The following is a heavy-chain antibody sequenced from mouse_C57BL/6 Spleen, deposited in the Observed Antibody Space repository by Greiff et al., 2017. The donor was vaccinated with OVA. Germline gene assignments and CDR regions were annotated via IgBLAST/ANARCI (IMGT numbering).Heavy chain of an antibody. V-gene: IGHV5-6*01. J-gene: IGHJ2*01. CDR3: ARHGFDY. Sequence: EVNVVESGGDLVKPGGSLKLSCAASGFTFSSYGMSWVRQTPDKRLEWVATISSGGSYTYYPDSVKGRLTISRDNAKNTLYLQMSSLKSEDTAMYYCARHGFDYWGQGTTLTVSS. CDR2: ISSGGSYT. CDR1: GFTFSSYG.